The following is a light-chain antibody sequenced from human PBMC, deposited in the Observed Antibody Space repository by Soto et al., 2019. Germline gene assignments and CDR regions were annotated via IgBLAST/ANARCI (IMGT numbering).Light chain of an antibody. J-gene: IGKJ1*01. Sequence: IGLTQSPGTLSLSPGERATLSCRASQNININYLACYQQKAGQSPRLLIYAASARAIGIPDRFSGSGSGTDFTLTISRLEPEDFAVYYCQQYGHSPRTFGQGTKVDIK. CDR1: QNININY. V-gene: IGKV3-20*01. CDR2: AAS. CDR3: QQYGHSPRT.